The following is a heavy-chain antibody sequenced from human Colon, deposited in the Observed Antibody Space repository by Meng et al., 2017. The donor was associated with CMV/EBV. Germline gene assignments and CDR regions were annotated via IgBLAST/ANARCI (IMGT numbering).Heavy chain of an antibody. J-gene: IGHJ4*02. CDR3: ARELARRGY. CDR1: GYTFTNFG. V-gene: IGHV1-18*01. CDR2: ISPYNGDT. Sequence: QVQLVQPGAEVKKPGASVKVSCKTSGYTFTNFGISWVRQAPGQGLEWMAYISPYNGDTNYAQRFQGRVALTTDTSTSTVYMELGSLTSDDTAMYYCARELARRGYWGQGTLVTVSS.